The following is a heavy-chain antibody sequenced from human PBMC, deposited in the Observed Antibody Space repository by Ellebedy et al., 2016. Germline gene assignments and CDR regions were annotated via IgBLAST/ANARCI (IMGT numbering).Heavy chain of an antibody. CDR1: GYTFTGYY. J-gene: IGHJ4*02. Sequence: GASVKVSCKASGYTFTGYYLHWVRQAPGQGLEWMGWINLNSGGTNYAQKFQGRVTMTRDTSISTAYMELSRLRSDDTAVYYCVKSGHSYAWSNWGQGTLVTVSS. D-gene: IGHD5-18*01. CDR2: INLNSGGT. CDR3: VKSGHSYAWSN. V-gene: IGHV1-2*02.